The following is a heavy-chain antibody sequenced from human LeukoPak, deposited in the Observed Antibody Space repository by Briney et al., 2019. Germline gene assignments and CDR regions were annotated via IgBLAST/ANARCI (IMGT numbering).Heavy chain of an antibody. Sequence: GGSLRLSCAASGFTFSSYSMKWVRQAPGKGLEWVSSISSSSSYIYYADSVKGRFTISRDNAKNSLYLRMNSLRAEDTAVYYCARGQLELQFWGQGTLVTVSS. J-gene: IGHJ4*02. D-gene: IGHD1-7*01. CDR1: GFTFSSYS. CDR2: ISSSSSYI. CDR3: ARGQLELQF. V-gene: IGHV3-21*01.